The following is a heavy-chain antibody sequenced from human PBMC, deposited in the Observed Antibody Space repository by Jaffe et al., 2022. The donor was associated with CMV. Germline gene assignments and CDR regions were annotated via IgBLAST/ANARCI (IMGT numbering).Heavy chain of an antibody. CDR2: INHSGST. Sequence: QVQLQQWGAGLLKPSETLSLTCAVYGGSFSGYYWSWIRQPPGKGLEWIGEINHSGSTNYNPSLKSRVTISVDTSKNQFSLKLSSVTAADTAVYYCARGRYEDWYFDLWGRGTLVTVSS. J-gene: IGHJ2*01. D-gene: IGHD1-1*01. V-gene: IGHV4-34*01. CDR3: ARGRYEDWYFDL. CDR1: GGSFSGYY.